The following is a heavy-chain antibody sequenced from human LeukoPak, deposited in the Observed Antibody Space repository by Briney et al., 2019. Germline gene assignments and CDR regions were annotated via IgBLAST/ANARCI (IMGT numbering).Heavy chain of an antibody. Sequence: PGGSLRLSCTVSGFTVSSNSMSWVRQAPGKGLEWVSFIYSGTIHYSDSVKGRFTISRDNSKNTLYLQMNSLRAEDTAVYYCARRAGAYSHPYDYWGQGTLVTVFS. CDR3: ARRAGAYSHPYDY. CDR1: GFTVSSNS. CDR2: IYSGTI. J-gene: IGHJ4*02. D-gene: IGHD4/OR15-4a*01. V-gene: IGHV3-53*01.